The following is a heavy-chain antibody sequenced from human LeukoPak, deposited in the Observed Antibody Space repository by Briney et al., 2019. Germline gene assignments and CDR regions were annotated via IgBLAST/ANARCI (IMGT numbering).Heavy chain of an antibody. J-gene: IGHJ4*02. D-gene: IGHD3-10*01. CDR3: AKSLSSRGLIIPKTSRYFDY. V-gene: IGHV3-7*01. CDR1: GFTFSSHW. Sequence: GGSLRLSCGASGFTFSSHWMCWVRQAPGKGLEWVANIKKDGSEKYYVDSVKGRFTISRDNAKKSLYLQMNSLRAEDTAVYYCAKSLSSRGLIIPKTSRYFDYWGQGTLVTVSS. CDR2: IKKDGSEK.